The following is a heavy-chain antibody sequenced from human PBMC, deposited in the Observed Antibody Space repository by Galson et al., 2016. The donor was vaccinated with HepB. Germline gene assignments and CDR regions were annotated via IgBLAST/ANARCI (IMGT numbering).Heavy chain of an antibody. CDR1: GFTFSTYW. D-gene: IGHD3-10*01. CDR2: TNSDGSST. Sequence: LRLSCAASGFTFSTYWMHWVRQAPGKGLVWVSRTNSDGSSTGFADSVKGRFTFSRDNAKNTLYLQMNSLRAEDTAVYYCASSVRGSGSPPGGYWGQGTLVTVSS. V-gene: IGHV3-74*01. CDR3: ASSVRGSGSPPGGY. J-gene: IGHJ4*02.